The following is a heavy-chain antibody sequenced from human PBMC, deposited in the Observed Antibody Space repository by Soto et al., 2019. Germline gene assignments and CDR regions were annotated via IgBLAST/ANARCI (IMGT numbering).Heavy chain of an antibody. D-gene: IGHD3-10*01. Sequence: ASVKVSCKASGYTFTRYTMNWVRQAPGQRLEWMGWINPDNGNTKSSQKFQDRVIITRDTSASTAYMELSSLRSEDTAVYYCARAALSLGIDYWGQGTLVTVSS. CDR3: ARAALSLGIDY. CDR2: INPDNGNT. CDR1: GYTFTRYT. V-gene: IGHV1-3*01. J-gene: IGHJ4*02.